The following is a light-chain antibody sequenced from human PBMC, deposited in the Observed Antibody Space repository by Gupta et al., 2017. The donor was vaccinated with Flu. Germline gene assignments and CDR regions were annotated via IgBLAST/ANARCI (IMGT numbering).Light chain of an antibody. V-gene: IGKV1-39*01. CDR3: QQSVSNPPLT. CDR1: QSISSY. Sequence: DIQMTQSPSSLSASVGDRVTITCRASQSISSYLNWYQQIPGQAPKLLIYAASSLQSGVPSRFSGSGTGTDLTLTISSRQQEDFGGYYCQQSVSNPPLTFGGGTKVEIK. J-gene: IGKJ4*01. CDR2: AAS.